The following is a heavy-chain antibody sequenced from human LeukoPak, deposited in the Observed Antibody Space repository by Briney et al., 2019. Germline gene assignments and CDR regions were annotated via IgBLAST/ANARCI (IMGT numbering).Heavy chain of an antibody. CDR2: ISAYNGNT. D-gene: IGHD6-19*01. CDR1: GYTFTSYG. Sequence: ASVKVSCKASGYTFTSYGISWVRQAPGQGLEWMGWISAYNGNTNYAQKLQGRVTMTTNTSTSTAYMELRSLRSDDTAVYYCARGRYSSGRLLISFDYWGQGTLVTVSS. CDR3: ARGRYSSGRLLISFDY. V-gene: IGHV1-18*01. J-gene: IGHJ4*02.